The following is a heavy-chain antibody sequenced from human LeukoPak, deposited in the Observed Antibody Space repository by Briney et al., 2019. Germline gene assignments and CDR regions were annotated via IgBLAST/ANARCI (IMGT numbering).Heavy chain of an antibody. CDR1: GGSVSSGNYY. CDR3: ARRRGSPWFDP. D-gene: IGHD3-10*01. J-gene: IGHJ5*02. Sequence: PSETLSLTCTVSGGSVSSGNYYWGWIRQPPGKGLEWIGSIYYSGSTYYNPSLKSRVTISVDTSKNQFSLKLSSVTAADTAVYYCARRRGSPWFDPWGQGTLVTVSS. V-gene: IGHV4-39*01. CDR2: IYYSGST.